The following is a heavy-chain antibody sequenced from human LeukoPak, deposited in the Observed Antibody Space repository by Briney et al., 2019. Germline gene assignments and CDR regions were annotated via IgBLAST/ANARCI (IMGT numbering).Heavy chain of an antibody. CDR1: GGSFSGDY. V-gene: IGHV4-34*01. CDR3: ARDARPTYCSSTSCYGRHAFDI. CDR2: INHSGST. Sequence: SETLSLTCAVYGGSFSGDYWSWIRQPPGKGLEWIGEINHSGSTNYNPSLKSRVTISVDTSKNQFSLKLSSVTAADTAVYYCARDARPTYCSSTSCYGRHAFDIWGQGTMVTVSS. J-gene: IGHJ3*02. D-gene: IGHD2-2*01.